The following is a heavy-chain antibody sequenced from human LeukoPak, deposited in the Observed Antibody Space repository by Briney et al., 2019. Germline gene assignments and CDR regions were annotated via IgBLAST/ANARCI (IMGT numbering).Heavy chain of an antibody. D-gene: IGHD6-19*01. V-gene: IGHV3-66*01. CDR3: ARDLAGALDF. Sequence: RGSLRLSCAVSGFAVNGIHMSWVRQAPGKGLEWVSVFYGGGGIYYADSVRGRFTISRDNSKNTLYLQMNGLRGEDTAKYYCARDLAGALDFWRQGTVVTVSA. J-gene: IGHJ4*02. CDR1: GFAVNGIH. CDR2: FYGGGGI.